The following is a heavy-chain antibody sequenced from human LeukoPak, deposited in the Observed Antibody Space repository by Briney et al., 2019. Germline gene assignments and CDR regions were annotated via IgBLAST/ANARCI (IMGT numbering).Heavy chain of an antibody. V-gene: IGHV3-23*01. Sequence: GGSLRLSCAASGFTFRSYGMSWVRQAPVKGLEWVSAISGSDGSTSYADSVKGRFTISRDNSKNTLYLQMNSLRAEDTAVYYCARDRVVVAATRYYYYYGMDVWGQGTTVTVSS. D-gene: IGHD2-15*01. CDR2: ISGSDGST. J-gene: IGHJ6*02. CDR3: ARDRVVVAATRYYYYYGMDV. CDR1: GFTFRSYG.